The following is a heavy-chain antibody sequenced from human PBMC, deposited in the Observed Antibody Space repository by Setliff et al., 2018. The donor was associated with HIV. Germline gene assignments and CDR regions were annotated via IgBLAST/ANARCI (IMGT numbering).Heavy chain of an antibody. D-gene: IGHD3-22*01. V-gene: IGHV4-31*03. CDR1: GGSISSGGYY. Sequence: SETLSLTCTVSGGSISSGGYYWSWIRQHPGKGLEWIGYIYYSGSTYYNPSLKSRVTISVDTSKNQFSLKLSSVTAADTAVYYCARSRRYYDSSGPLYWGQGTLVTVSS. CDR3: ARSRRYYDSSGPLY. CDR2: IYYSGST. J-gene: IGHJ4*02.